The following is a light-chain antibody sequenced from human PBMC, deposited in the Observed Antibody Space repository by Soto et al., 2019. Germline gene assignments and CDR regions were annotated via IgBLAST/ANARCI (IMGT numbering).Light chain of an antibody. CDR1: QSVSSSY. CDR2: GAS. CDR3: QQYGNSPDT. V-gene: IGKV3-20*01. J-gene: IGKJ3*01. Sequence: EIVLTQSPGTLSLSPGERATLSCRASQSVSSSYLAWYQQKPGQAPRLLIYGASSRATGIPDRFSGSGSGTHFTLTISRLEPEDFAVYYCQQYGNSPDTFGPGTKVDIK.